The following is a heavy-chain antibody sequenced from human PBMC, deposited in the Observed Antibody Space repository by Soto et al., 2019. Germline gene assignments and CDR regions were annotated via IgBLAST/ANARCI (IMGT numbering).Heavy chain of an antibody. J-gene: IGHJ4*02. CDR1: GFMFSSYA. V-gene: IGHV3-23*01. CDR3: AKQGSGWYWYFDY. D-gene: IGHD6-19*01. Sequence: GGSLRLSCVASGFMFSSYAMSWVRQAPGKGLEWVSAISGSGGNTYYADSVKGRFTISRDNSKNTLYLQMNSLRAEDTAVYYCAKQGSGWYWYFDYWGQGTLVTVSS. CDR2: ISGSGGNT.